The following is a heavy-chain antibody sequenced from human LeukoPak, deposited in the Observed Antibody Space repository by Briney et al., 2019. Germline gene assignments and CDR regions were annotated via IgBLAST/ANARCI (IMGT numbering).Heavy chain of an antibody. Sequence: PSETLSLTCTVSRGSISSYYWSWIRQPPGKGLEWIGYIYYSGSTNYNPSLKSRVTISVDTSKNQFSLKLSSVTAADTAVYYCARTVRRSGSGKAFDYWGQGTLVTVSS. CDR1: RGSISSYY. CDR3: ARTVRRSGSGKAFDY. D-gene: IGHD3-10*01. V-gene: IGHV4-59*01. J-gene: IGHJ4*02. CDR2: IYYSGST.